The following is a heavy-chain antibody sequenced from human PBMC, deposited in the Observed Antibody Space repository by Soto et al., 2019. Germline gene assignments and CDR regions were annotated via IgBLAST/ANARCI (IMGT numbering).Heavy chain of an antibody. J-gene: IGHJ3*02. Sequence: GGSLRLSCAASGFTVSSNYMSWVRQAPGKGLEWVSVIYSGGSTYYADSVKGRFTISRDNSKNTLYLQMNSLRAEDTAVYYCARAKRVGATIGVFDIWGKGTMVPVSS. D-gene: IGHD1-26*01. CDR1: GFTVSSNY. V-gene: IGHV3-66*01. CDR3: ARAKRVGATIGVFDI. CDR2: IYSGGST.